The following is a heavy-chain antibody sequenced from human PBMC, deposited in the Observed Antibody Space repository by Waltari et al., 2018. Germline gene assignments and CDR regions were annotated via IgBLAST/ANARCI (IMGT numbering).Heavy chain of an antibody. Sequence: QVQLQQWGAGLLKPSETLSLTCAVYGGSFSGYYWSWIRQPPGKGLEWIGEINHSGSTNYNPSLKSRVTISVDTSKNQFSLKLSSVTAADTAVYYCARARGGKNIVVVPAAKPVSGRYFDYWGQGTLVTVSS. D-gene: IGHD2-2*01. CDR1: GGSFSGYY. V-gene: IGHV4-34*01. CDR2: INHSGST. CDR3: ARARGGKNIVVVPAAKPVSGRYFDY. J-gene: IGHJ4*02.